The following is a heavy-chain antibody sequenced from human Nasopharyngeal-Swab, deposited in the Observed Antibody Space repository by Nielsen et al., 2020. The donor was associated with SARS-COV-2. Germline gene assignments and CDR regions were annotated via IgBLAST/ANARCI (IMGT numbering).Heavy chain of an antibody. D-gene: IGHD6-13*01. J-gene: IGHJ3*02. CDR3: ARAPYSSSWYWNAFDI. Sequence: SETLSLTCTVSGGSISSGGYYWSWIRQHPGKGLEWIGYIYYSGSTYYNPSLKSRVTISVDTSKNQFSLKLSSVTAADTAVYYCARAPYSSSWYWNAFDIWGQGTMVTVSS. CDR2: IYYSGST. CDR1: GGSISSGGYY. V-gene: IGHV4-31*03.